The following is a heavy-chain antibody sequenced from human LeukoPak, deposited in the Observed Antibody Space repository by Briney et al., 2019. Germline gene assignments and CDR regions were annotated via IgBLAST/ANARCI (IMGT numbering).Heavy chain of an antibody. Sequence: GGSLRLSCAASGFTFSTYVMTWVRQAPGKGLEWVSALSGSGGSTFYADSVKGRFTISRDNSNSTLYLQMNSLRAEDTAVYYCARGRVVPRLTDYWGQGTLVTVSS. CDR1: GFTFSTYV. D-gene: IGHD3-3*01. J-gene: IGHJ4*02. CDR3: ARGRVVPRLTDY. CDR2: LSGSGGST. V-gene: IGHV3-23*01.